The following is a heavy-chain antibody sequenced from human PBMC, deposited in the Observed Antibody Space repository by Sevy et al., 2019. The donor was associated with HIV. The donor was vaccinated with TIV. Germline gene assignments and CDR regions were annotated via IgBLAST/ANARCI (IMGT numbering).Heavy chain of an antibody. CDR1: GGTFSSYA. D-gene: IGHD4-17*01. CDR2: IIPIFGTA. J-gene: IGHJ6*03. CDR3: AMGGASTVTTLYYYMDV. V-gene: IGHV1-69*06. Sequence: ASLKVSCKASGGTFSSYAISWVRQAPGQGLEWMGGIIPIFGTANYAQKFQGRVTITADKSTSTAYMELSSLRSEDTAVYYCAMGGASTVTTLYYYMDVWGKGTTVTVSS.